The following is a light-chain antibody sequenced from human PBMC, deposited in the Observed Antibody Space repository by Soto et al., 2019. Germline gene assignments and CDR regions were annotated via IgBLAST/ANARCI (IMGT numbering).Light chain of an antibody. J-gene: IGLJ3*02. CDR1: SSNIGSNT. Sequence: QSVLTQPPSASGTPGQRVTISCSGSSSNIGSNTVNWYQQLPGTAPKLLIYDNNKRPSGIPDRFSGSKSGTSATLGITGLQTGDEADYYCGTWDSSLSAVFGGGTQLTVL. CDR3: GTWDSSLSAV. CDR2: DNN. V-gene: IGLV1-51*01.